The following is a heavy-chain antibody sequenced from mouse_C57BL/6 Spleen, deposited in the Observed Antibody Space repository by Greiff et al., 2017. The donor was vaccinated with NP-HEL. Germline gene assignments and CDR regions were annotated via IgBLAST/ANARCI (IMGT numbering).Heavy chain of an antibody. CDR2: IYPSDSET. CDR1: GYTFTSYW. D-gene: IGHD1-1*01. Sequence: VQLQQSGAELVRPGSSVKLSCKASGYTFTSYWMDWVKQRPGQGLEWIGNIYPSDSETHYNQKFKDKATLTVDKSSSTAYMQLSSLTSEDSAVYYWARSPYYYGSLGGYWGQGTTLTVSS. V-gene: IGHV1-61*01. J-gene: IGHJ2*01. CDR3: ARSPYYYGSLGGY.